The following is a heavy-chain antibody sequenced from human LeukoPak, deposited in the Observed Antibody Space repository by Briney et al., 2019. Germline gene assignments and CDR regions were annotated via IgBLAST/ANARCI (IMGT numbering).Heavy chain of an antibody. CDR2: INHSGST. V-gene: IGHV4-39*07. Sequence: PSETLSLTCTVSGGSISSSSYYWGWIRQPPGKGLEWIGEINHSGSTNYNPSLKSRVTISVDTSKNQFSLKLSSVTAADTAVYYCARDRRERNYYGSGSYLNQGWFDPWGQGTLVTVSS. J-gene: IGHJ5*02. D-gene: IGHD3-10*01. CDR1: GGSISSSSYY. CDR3: ARDRRERNYYGSGSYLNQGWFDP.